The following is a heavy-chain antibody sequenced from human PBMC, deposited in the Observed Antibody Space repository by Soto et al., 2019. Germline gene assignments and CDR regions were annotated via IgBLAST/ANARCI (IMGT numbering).Heavy chain of an antibody. Sequence: GGSLRLSCAASGFTFSSYAMSWVRQAPGKGLEWVSAITGGGGGTYYADSVKGRFTVSRDNSKNTLYLQMNSLRAEDTAVYNCAKEPVGPDWYFDLWGRGTLVTVSS. J-gene: IGHJ2*01. CDR2: ITGGGGGT. V-gene: IGHV3-23*01. CDR1: GFTFSSYA. CDR3: AKEPVGPDWYFDL.